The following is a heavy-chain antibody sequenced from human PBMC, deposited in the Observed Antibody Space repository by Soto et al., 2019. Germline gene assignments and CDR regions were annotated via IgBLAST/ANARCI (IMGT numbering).Heavy chain of an antibody. D-gene: IGHD3-10*01. CDR1: GFTVSSNY. J-gene: IGHJ6*02. CDR2: IYSGGST. V-gene: IGHV3-53*01. CDR3: ERPPSGGGDYGMDV. Sequence: GGSLRLSCAASGFTVSSNYMSWVRQAPGKGLEWVSVIYSGGSTYYADSVKGRFTISRDNSKNTLYLQMNSLRAEDTAVYYCERPPSGGGDYGMDVWGQGTTVTVSS.